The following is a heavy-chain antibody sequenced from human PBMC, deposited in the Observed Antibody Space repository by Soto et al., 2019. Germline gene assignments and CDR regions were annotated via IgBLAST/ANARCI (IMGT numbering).Heavy chain of an antibody. CDR1: GFTFSSYG. V-gene: IGHV3-23*01. Sequence: EVQLLESWGGLVQRGGSLRLSCAASGFTFSSYGMSWVRQAPGKGLELVSAISGSGSNTYYADSVKGRFTIYRDNSKNTLYLQMNSLRAEDTAVYYCALEERERLRPFDAFDIWGKGTMVTVSS. CDR3: ALEERERLRPFDAFDI. CDR2: ISGSGSNT. J-gene: IGHJ3*02. D-gene: IGHD1-1*01.